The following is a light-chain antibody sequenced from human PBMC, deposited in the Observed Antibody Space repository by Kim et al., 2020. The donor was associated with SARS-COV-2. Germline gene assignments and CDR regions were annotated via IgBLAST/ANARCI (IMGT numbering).Light chain of an antibody. CDR3: QVWDSSSDHPGV. Sequence: PGTTARNAFGGNNIGVMSVPWYQQNPRPAPVLVISYDSHPPSGIPWRFSGSNSGNTATLTICRVEAGEEADYYCQVWDSSSDHPGVFGGWAQLTVL. V-gene: IGLV3-21*04. CDR1: NIGVMS. J-gene: IGLJ3*02. CDR2: YDS.